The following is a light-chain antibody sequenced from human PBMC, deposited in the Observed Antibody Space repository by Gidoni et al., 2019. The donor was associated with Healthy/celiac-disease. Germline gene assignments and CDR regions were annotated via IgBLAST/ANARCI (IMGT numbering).Light chain of an antibody. Sequence: QSALTQPASVSGSPGQSITISCTGTSSDVGRYNYVSWYQQYPGKAPKLMIYDVSNRPPGVSNRFSGSKSANTASLTISGLQAEDEADYYCSSYTTTSTWVFGGGTKLTVL. V-gene: IGLV2-14*01. CDR1: SSDVGRYNY. CDR2: DVS. CDR3: SSYTTTSTWV. J-gene: IGLJ3*02.